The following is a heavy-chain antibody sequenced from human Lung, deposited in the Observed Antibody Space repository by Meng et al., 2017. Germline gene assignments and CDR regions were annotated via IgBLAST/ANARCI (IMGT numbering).Heavy chain of an antibody. CDR3: ARGLGEAVVPRTMFDY. CDR1: GGYISSSNW. CDR2: IYHSGGT. Sequence: GRRQESGPERVKPSGTLSLTCGVSGGYISSSNWWSWVRQPPGKGLEWIGEIYHSGGTKYNPSLKSRVTISVDKSKNQFSLKLSSVTAADTAVYYCARGLGEAVVPRTMFDYWGQGTLVTVSS. J-gene: IGHJ4*02. D-gene: IGHD2-2*01. V-gene: IGHV4-4*02.